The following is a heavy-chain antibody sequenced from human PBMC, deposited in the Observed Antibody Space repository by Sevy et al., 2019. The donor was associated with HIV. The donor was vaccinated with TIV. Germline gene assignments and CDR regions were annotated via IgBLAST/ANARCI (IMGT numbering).Heavy chain of an antibody. V-gene: IGHV3-7*03. CDR3: ARVGILTGYLFDP. D-gene: IGHD3-9*01. Sequence: GGSLRLSCAASGFTFSSYWMSWVRQAPGKGLEWVANIKQDGSEKYYVDSVKGRFTISRDNAKNSLYLKMNSLRAEDTAVYYCARVGILTGYLFDPWGQGTLVTVSS. J-gene: IGHJ5*02. CDR2: IKQDGSEK. CDR1: GFTFSSYW.